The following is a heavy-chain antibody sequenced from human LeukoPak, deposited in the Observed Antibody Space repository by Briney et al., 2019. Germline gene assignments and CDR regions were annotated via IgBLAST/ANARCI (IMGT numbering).Heavy chain of an antibody. D-gene: IGHD6-19*01. CDR2: IYTSGST. J-gene: IGHJ6*03. CDR3: ARESLRQQWLVRREEYYYMDV. CDR1: GGSISSYY. Sequence: PSGTLSLTCTVSGGSISSYYWSWIRQPAGKGLEWIGRIYTSGSTNYNPSLKSRVTMSVGTSKNQFSLKLSSVTAADTAVYYCARESLRQQWLVRREEYYYMDVWGKGTTVTISS. V-gene: IGHV4-4*07.